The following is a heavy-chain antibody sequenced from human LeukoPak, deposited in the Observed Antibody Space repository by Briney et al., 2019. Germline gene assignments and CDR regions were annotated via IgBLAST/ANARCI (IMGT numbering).Heavy chain of an antibody. CDR2: IVVGSGNT. CDR1: GFTFTSSA. J-gene: IGHJ4*02. D-gene: IGHD3-10*01. CDR3: AAEITMVRGVIVDY. V-gene: IGHV1-58*02. Sequence: SVKVSCKASGFTFTSSAMQWMRQARGQRLEWIGWIVVGSGNTNYAQKFQERVTITRDMSTSTAYMELSSLRSEDTAVYYCAAEITMVRGVIVDYWGQGTLVTVSS.